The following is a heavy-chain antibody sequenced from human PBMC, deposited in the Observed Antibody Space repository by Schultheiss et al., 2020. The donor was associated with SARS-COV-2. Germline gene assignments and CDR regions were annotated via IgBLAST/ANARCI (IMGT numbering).Heavy chain of an antibody. CDR1: GFAFSTYW. CDR2: ISGDGGST. V-gene: IGHV3-NL1*01. Sequence: GGSLRLSCAVSGFAFSTYWMHWVRQAPWKGLEWVSLISGDGGSTYYADSVKGRFTISRDNSKNTLYLQMNSLRAEDTAVYYCARGFTGEGVVVVAANRDYYYGMDVWGQGTTVTVSS. J-gene: IGHJ6*02. D-gene: IGHD2-15*01. CDR3: ARGFTGEGVVVVAANRDYYYGMDV.